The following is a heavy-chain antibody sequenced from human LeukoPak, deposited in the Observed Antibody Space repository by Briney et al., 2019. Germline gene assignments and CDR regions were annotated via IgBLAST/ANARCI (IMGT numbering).Heavy chain of an antibody. J-gene: IGHJ5*02. Sequence: VASVKVSCKASGGTFSSYAISWVRQAPGQGLEWMGGIIPIFGTANYAQKFQGRVTITADESTSTAYMELSSLRSEDTAVYYCARSDYDFWSGHFDPWGQGTLVTVSS. CDR1: GGTFSSYA. CDR2: IIPIFGTA. D-gene: IGHD3-3*01. CDR3: ARSDYDFWSGHFDP. V-gene: IGHV1-69*13.